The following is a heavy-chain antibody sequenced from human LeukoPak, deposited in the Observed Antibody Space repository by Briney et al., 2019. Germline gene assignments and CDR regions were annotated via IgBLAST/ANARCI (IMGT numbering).Heavy chain of an antibody. D-gene: IGHD2-15*01. CDR1: GFTFSNYG. Sequence: GGSLRLSCAASGFTFSNYGMHWVRQAPGKGLNWVSYISSRGTSIYYADSVKGRFTISRDNTKNSLYLQMNRLRDEDTAVYYCARDRSTNAAPSLSYWGQGAQVTVSS. V-gene: IGHV3-48*02. J-gene: IGHJ4*02. CDR2: ISSRGTSI. CDR3: ARDRSTNAAPSLSY.